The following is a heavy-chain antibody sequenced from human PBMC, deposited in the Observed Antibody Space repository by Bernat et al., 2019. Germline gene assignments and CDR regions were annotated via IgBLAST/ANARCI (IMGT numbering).Heavy chain of an antibody. CDR3: AKEYVAARPFGMDV. Sequence: QLQLQESGPGLVKPSETLSLTCTVSGGSISSSSYYWGWIRQPPGKGLEWIGSIYYSGSTYYNPSLKSRVTISVDTSKNQFSLKLSSVTAADTAVYYCAKEYVAARPFGMDVWGQGTTVTVSS. V-gene: IGHV4-39*02. D-gene: IGHD6-6*01. CDR1: GGSISSSSYY. CDR2: IYYSGST. J-gene: IGHJ6*02.